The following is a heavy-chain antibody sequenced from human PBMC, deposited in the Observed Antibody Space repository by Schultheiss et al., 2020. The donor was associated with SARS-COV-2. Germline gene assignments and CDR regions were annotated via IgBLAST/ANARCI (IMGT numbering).Heavy chain of an antibody. J-gene: IGHJ6*02. CDR3: ARYGYCSGGSCYYYYYYGMDV. CDR1: GFTVSSNY. Sequence: SCAASGFTVSSNYMSWVRQAPGKGLEWVSSISSSSSYIYYADSVKGRFTISRHNSKNTLYLQMNSLRAEDTAVYYCARYGYCSGGSCYYYYYYGMDVWGQGTTVTVSS. V-gene: IGHV3-21*01. D-gene: IGHD2-15*01. CDR2: ISSSSSYI.